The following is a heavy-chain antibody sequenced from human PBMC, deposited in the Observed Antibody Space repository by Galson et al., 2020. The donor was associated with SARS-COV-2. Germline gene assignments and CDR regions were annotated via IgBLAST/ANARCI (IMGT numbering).Heavy chain of an antibody. V-gene: IGHV1-24*01. CDR3: ATAPAYYYDSSGWY. Sequence: ASVKVSCKVSGYTLTKLSMHWVRQAPGKGLEWMGGFDPEDGETIYAQKFQGRVTMTEDTSTDTAYMELSSLRSEDTAVYYCATAPAYYYDSSGWYWGQGTLVTVSS. CDR1: GYTLTKLS. J-gene: IGHJ4*02. D-gene: IGHD3-22*01. CDR2: FDPEDGET.